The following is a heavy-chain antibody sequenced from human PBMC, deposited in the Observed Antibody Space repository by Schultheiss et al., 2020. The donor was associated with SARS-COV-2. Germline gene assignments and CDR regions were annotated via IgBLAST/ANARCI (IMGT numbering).Heavy chain of an antibody. D-gene: IGHD1-20*01. CDR2: ISAYNGNT. Sequence: GESLKISCKASGYTFTSYGISWVRQAPGQGLEWMGWISAYNGNTNYAQKLQGRVTMTTDTSTSTAYMELRSLRSDDTAVYYCARDVLSNWNYYYYYYMDVWGKGTTVTVSS. J-gene: IGHJ6*03. CDR3: ARDVLSNWNYYYYYYMDV. V-gene: IGHV1-18*01. CDR1: GYTFTSYG.